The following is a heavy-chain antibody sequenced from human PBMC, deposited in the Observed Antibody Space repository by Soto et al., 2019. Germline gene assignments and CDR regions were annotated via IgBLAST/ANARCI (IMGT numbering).Heavy chain of an antibody. D-gene: IGHD3-10*01. Sequence: ASVKVSCKXSGDTFTTYDINWVRQATGHGLEWMGWINPNSGNIGYAQRFQGRVTMTRDTAIRTAYMEVSSLRSDDTAVYYCARGRPSGSYYLLDYWGQGTLVTVSS. CDR1: GDTFTTYD. J-gene: IGHJ4*02. V-gene: IGHV1-8*01. CDR3: ARGRPSGSYYLLDY. CDR2: INPNSGNI.